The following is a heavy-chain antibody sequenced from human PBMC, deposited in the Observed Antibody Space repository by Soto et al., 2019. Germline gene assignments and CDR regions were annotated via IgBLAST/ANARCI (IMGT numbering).Heavy chain of an antibody. CDR3: ARGYFGWLQKFDY. V-gene: IGHV4-34*01. Sequence: SETLSLTCAVYGGSFSGYYWSWIRQPPGKGLEWIGEINHSGSTNYNPSLKSRVTISVDTSKNQFSLKLSSVTAADTAVYYCARGYFGWLQKFDYWGQGTLVTVSS. CDR2: INHSGST. CDR1: GGSFSGYY. D-gene: IGHD3-9*01. J-gene: IGHJ4*02.